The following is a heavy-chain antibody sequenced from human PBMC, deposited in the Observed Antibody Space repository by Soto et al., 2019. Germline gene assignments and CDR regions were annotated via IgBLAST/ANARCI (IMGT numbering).Heavy chain of an antibody. D-gene: IGHD2-15*01. V-gene: IGHV4-59*01. CDR2: IYYSWST. J-gene: IGHJ4*01. CDR1: GGSISSYY. CDR3: AGGAAGVFYNFDC. Sequence: SETLSLTCTVSGGSISSYYWSWIRQPPGKGLEWIGYIYYSWSTNYNPSLKIRVTISVDTSKNQFSLKLSSVTAADTAAYSCAGGAAGVFYNFDCWGREILFIVTS.